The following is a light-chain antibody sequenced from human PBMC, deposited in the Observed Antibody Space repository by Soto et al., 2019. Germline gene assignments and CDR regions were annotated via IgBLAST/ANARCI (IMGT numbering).Light chain of an antibody. V-gene: IGLV2-14*01. J-gene: IGLJ2*01. CDR1: SSDVGGYNY. CDR2: EVS. CDR3: SSYTSSSTG. Sequence: QSVLTQPASVSGSPGQSITISCTGTSSDVGGYNYVSWYQQHPGKAPKLIIYEVSNRPSGVSNRFSGSKSGNTASLTISGLQAEDEADYYCSSYTSSSTGFGGGTKLTVL.